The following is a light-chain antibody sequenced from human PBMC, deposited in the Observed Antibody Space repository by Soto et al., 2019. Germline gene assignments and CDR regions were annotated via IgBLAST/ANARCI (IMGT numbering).Light chain of an antibody. CDR3: QQYNRFSTWT. CDR2: NAS. V-gene: IGKV1-5*01. Sequence: DIQMIKSPSTLSASVGDRVTITCRASQSISYYLAWYQKKPGKAPKVLIWNASSLQRGVPSRFSGSGSGTEFALTISSLLPDDFATYYCQQYNRFSTWTFGQGTKVDIK. J-gene: IGKJ1*01. CDR1: QSISYY.